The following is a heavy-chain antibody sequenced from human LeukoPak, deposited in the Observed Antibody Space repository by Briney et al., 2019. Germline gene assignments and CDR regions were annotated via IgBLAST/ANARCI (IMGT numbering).Heavy chain of an antibody. CDR2: IKQDGSEK. J-gene: IGHJ3*02. V-gene: IGHV3-7*01. CDR1: GFTFSRYW. Sequence: GGSLRLSCAVSGFTFSRYWMSWVRQAPGKGLQWVANIKQDGSEKYYVDSVKGRFTISRDNAKNSLYLQMNSLRAEDTAVYYCAKSLGRAFDIWGQGTMVIVSS. D-gene: IGHD1-26*01. CDR3: AKSLGRAFDI.